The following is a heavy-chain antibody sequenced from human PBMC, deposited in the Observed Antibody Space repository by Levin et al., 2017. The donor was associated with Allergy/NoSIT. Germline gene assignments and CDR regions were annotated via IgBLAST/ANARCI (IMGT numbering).Heavy chain of an antibody. V-gene: IGHV3-15*01. CDR3: TTLLYDILTGYSY. CDR1: GFTFSNAW. Sequence: LSLTCAASGFTFSNAWMSWVRQAPGKGLEWVGRIKSKTDGGTTDYAAPVKGRFTISRDDSKNTLYLQMNSLKTEDTAVYYCTTLLYDILTGYSYWGQGTLVTVSS. D-gene: IGHD3-9*01. CDR2: IKSKTDGGTT. J-gene: IGHJ4*02.